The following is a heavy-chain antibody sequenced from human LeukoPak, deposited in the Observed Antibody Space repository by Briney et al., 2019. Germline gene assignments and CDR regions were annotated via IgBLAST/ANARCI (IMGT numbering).Heavy chain of an antibody. D-gene: IGHD3-3*01. J-gene: IGHJ5*02. CDR2: IIPIFGTA. CDR1: GGTFISYA. Sequence: SVKVSCKASGGTFISYAISWVRQAPGQGLEWMGGIIPIFGTANYAQKFQGRVTITADESTSTAYMELSSLRSEDTAVYYCARDRSSPQEWLSRFNWFDPWGQGTLVTVSS. V-gene: IGHV1-69*13. CDR3: ARDRSSPQEWLSRFNWFDP.